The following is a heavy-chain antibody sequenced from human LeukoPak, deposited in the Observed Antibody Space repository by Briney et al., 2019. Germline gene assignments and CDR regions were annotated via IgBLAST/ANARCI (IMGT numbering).Heavy chain of an antibody. J-gene: IGHJ4*02. D-gene: IGHD3-22*01. CDR1: GFTFSSYS. Sequence: GGSLRLSCAASGFTFSSYSMNWVRQAPGKGLEWVSSISSSSSYIYYADSVKGRFTISRDNAKNSLYLQMNSLRAEDTAVYYCAKGAGYYYEEAAYWGQGTLVTVSS. CDR3: AKGAGYYYEEAAY. V-gene: IGHV3-21*01. CDR2: ISSSSSYI.